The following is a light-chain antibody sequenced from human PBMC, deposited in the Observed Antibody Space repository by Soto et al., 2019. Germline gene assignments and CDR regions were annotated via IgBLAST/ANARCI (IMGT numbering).Light chain of an antibody. CDR3: QQSYNIPLT. Sequence: DIQMTQSPSSLSASVGDRVTITCRASRSISSYLNWYQHKPGRAPDLLIYAGSSLQSGVPSRFSGSGSGTDFTLTIISLQPEDFATYFCQQSYNIPLTFGGGTKVEIK. V-gene: IGKV1-39*01. CDR1: RSISSY. CDR2: AGS. J-gene: IGKJ4*01.